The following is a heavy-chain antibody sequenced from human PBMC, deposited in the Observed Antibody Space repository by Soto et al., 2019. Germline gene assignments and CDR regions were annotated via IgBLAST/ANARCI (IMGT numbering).Heavy chain of an antibody. CDR1: GFTFTSSA. D-gene: IGHD6-13*01. CDR3: ARQLAAADYYYYYGMDV. V-gene: IGHV1-58*02. CDR2: IVLSSGDT. Sequence: SVKVSCKASGFTFTSSAMQWVRQARGQRLEWIGWIVLSSGDTNYAQKFQDRVTMTRDTSISTAYMELSRLRSDDTAVYYCARQLAAADYYYYYGMDVWGQGTTVTVSS. J-gene: IGHJ6*02.